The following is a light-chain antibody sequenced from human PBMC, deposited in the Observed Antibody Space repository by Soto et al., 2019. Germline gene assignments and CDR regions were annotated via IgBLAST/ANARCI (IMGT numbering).Light chain of an antibody. CDR2: EVT. V-gene: IGLV2-11*01. CDR3: SSFASSNTWV. CDR1: SSDVGGSNY. Sequence: QSALTQPRSVSGSPGQAVTISCTGTSSDVGGSNYVSWYQQHPGKAPKLVIYEVTKRPSGVPDRFSGSKSANTASLTVSGLQAEDEADYYCSSFASSNTWVFGGGTKLTVL. J-gene: IGLJ3*02.